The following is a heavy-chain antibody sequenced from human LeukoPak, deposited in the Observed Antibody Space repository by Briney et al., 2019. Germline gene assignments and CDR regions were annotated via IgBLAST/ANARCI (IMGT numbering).Heavy chain of an antibody. CDR3: ARGGYDYIWESYRYNWFDP. V-gene: IGHV4-34*01. CDR2: INHSGST. Sequence: PSETLSLTCTVSGGSFSGYYWSWIRQPPGKGLEWIGEINHSGSTNYNPSLKSRVTISVDTSKNQFSLKLNSVTAANTAAFYCARGGYDYIWESYRYNWFDPWGQGTLVTVSS. J-gene: IGHJ5*02. CDR1: GGSFSGYY. D-gene: IGHD3-16*02.